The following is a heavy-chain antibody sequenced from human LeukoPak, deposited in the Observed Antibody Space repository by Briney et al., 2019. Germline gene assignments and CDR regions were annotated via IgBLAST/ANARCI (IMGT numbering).Heavy chain of an antibody. J-gene: IGHJ6*04. CDR2: FKSKTDGGTT. D-gene: IGHD3-10*01. V-gene: IGHV3-15*01. CDR1: GFTFSNAW. Sequence: GGSLRLSCAASGFTFSNAWMSWVRQAPGKGLEWVVRFKSKTDGGTTDYAAPVKGRFTISRDDSKSTLYLQMNSLKTEDTAVYYCTTQLGSMVRGAKPFYYYYGMDVWGKGTTVTVSS. CDR3: TTQLGSMVRGAKPFYYYYGMDV.